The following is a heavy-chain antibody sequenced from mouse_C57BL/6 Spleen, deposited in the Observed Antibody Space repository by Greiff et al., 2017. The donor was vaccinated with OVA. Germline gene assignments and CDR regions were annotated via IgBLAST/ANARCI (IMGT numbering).Heavy chain of an antibody. CDR2: IYPRSGNT. V-gene: IGHV1-81*01. Sequence: VKLMESGAELARPGASVKLSCKASGYTFTSYGISWVKQRTGQGLEWIGEIYPRSGNTYYNEKFKGKATLTADKSSSTAYMELRSLTSEDSAVYFCARGDNYYAMDYWGQGTSVTVSS. CDR3: ARGDNYYAMDY. J-gene: IGHJ4*01. CDR1: GYTFTSYG. D-gene: IGHD1-3*01.